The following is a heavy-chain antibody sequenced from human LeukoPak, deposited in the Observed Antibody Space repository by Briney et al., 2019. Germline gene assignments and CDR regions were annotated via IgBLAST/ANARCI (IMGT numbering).Heavy chain of an antibody. Sequence: PGGSLRLSCAASGFTFSSYDMSWVRQAPGKGLEWVSYLSGSGSNLYYVDSVKGRFTISRDTARNTLHLQMNSLRAEDTAVYYCARRAVGCGMDVWGQGTTVTVSS. J-gene: IGHJ6*02. CDR3: ARRAVGCGMDV. CDR1: GFTFSSYD. D-gene: IGHD1-26*01. V-gene: IGHV3-48*03. CDR2: LSGSGSNL.